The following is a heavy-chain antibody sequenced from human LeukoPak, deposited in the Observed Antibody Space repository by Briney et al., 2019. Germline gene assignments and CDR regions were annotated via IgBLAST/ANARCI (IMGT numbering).Heavy chain of an antibody. CDR3: ARGFPYYYGSGNDAFDI. V-gene: IGHV3-21*01. D-gene: IGHD3-10*01. J-gene: IGHJ3*02. CDR2: ISSSSSYI. CDR1: GFTFSSYS. Sequence: KPGGSLRLSCAASGFTFSSYSMNWVRQAPGKGLEWVSSISSSSSYIYYADSVKGRFTISRDNAKNSLYLQMNSLRAEDTAVYYCARGFPYYYGSGNDAFDIWGQGTMVTVSS.